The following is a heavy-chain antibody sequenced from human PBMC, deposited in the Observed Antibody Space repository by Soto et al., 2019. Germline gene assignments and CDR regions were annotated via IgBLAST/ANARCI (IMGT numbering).Heavy chain of an antibody. CDR2: ISYDGSNK. D-gene: IGHD5-18*01. CDR1: GFTFSSYG. J-gene: IGHJ4*02. V-gene: IGHV3-30*18. Sequence: QVQLVESGGGVVQHGRSLRLSCAASGFTFSSYGMHWVRQAPGKGLEWVAVISYDGSNKYYADSVKGRFTISRDNSKNTLYLQMNSLRAEDTAVYYCAKEEPNTANRYVSHPLHYWGQGTLVTVSS. CDR3: AKEEPNTANRYVSHPLHY.